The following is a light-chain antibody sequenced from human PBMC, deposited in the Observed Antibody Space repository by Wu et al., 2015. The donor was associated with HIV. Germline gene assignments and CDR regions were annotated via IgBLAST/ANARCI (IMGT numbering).Light chain of an antibody. CDR2: DAS. J-gene: IGKJ2*01. V-gene: IGKV3-11*01. CDR3: QQRRYWPLYT. Sequence: SCRASQSISSNYLAWYQQKPGQAPRLLIYDASNRATGIPARFSGSGSGTDFTLTISSLEPEDFAVYYCQQRRYWPLYTFGQGTKLEIK. CDR1: QSISSNY.